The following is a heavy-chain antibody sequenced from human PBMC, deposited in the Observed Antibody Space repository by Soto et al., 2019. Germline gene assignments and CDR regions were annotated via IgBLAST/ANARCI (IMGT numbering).Heavy chain of an antibody. Sequence: SDTLSLTCTVSGDSISSYVWSWIRQPPGKGLEWIGCVYHSGSTNYSPSLKRRVSISVDTSKNQFSLRLTSVTAADTAVYYCARTYSSSYSRYPVYYGMDVWGQGTTVTVSS. CDR2: VYHSGST. D-gene: IGHD3-22*01. J-gene: IGHJ6*02. CDR1: GDSISSYV. CDR3: ARTYSSSYSRYPVYYGMDV. V-gene: IGHV4-59*07.